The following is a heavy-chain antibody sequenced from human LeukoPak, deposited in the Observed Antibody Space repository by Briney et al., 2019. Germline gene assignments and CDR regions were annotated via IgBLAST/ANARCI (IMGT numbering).Heavy chain of an antibody. CDR1: GGSISSGGDY. D-gene: IGHD4/OR15-4a*01. CDR2: IYYTGTT. Sequence: PSETLSLTCTVSGGSISSGGDYWSLIRQHPGKGLEWIGYIYYTGTTYYNPSLKRRLTISVDTSKNQFSLNLSSMTAADTAVYYCARAAWRGSNSRDAFDIWGQGTVVTVSS. J-gene: IGHJ3*02. CDR3: ARAAWRGSNSRDAFDI. V-gene: IGHV4-31*03.